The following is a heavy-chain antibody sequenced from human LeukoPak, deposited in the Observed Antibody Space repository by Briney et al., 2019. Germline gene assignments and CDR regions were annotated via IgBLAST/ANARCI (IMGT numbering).Heavy chain of an antibody. CDR2: IYYSGST. D-gene: IGHD3-22*01. J-gene: IGHJ6*03. Sequence: PSETLSVTCTVSDDSISSRSYYWGWIRQPPGKGLEWIGMIYYSGSTYNNPSLKSRVTISVDTSENQFSLELSSVTAADTAVYYCARTYYYDSSYYQPPLYYYYYYMDVWGKGTTVTVSS. CDR1: DDSISSRSYY. V-gene: IGHV4-39*01. CDR3: ARTYYYDSSYYQPPLYYYYYYMDV.